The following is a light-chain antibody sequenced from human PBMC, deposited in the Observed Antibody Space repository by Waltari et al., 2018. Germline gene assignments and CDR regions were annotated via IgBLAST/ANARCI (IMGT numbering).Light chain of an antibody. J-gene: IGKJ2*01. CDR2: DAS. Sequence: EIVLTQSPATLSLSPGERATLSCRASQIVSSYLAWYQQKPGQAPRLLSYDASNRATCIPARFSGSGSGTDFTLTISSLEPEDFAVYYCQQRSNWPRTFGQGTKLEIK. CDR1: QIVSSY. V-gene: IGKV3-11*01. CDR3: QQRSNWPRT.